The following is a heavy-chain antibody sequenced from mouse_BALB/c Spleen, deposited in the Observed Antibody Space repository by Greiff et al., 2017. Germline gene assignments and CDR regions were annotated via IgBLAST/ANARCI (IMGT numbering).Heavy chain of an antibody. J-gene: IGHJ2*01. CDR2: IYPGDGDT. V-gene: IGHV1-87*01. CDR1: GYTFTSYW. D-gene: IGHD2-4*01. Sequence: VKLMESGAELARPGASVKLSCKASGYTFTSYWMQWVKQRPGQGLEWIGAIYPGDGDTRYTQKFKGKATLTADKSSSTAYMQLSSLASEDSAVYYCATIYYDYDDDFDYWGQGTTLTVSS. CDR3: ATIYYDYDDDFDY.